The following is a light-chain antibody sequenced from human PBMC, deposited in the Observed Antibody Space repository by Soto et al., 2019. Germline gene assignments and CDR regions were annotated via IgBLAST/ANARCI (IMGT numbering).Light chain of an antibody. Sequence: DIVLTQSPGTLSLSPGERTTLSCRASQSVGSNYLAWYQQKPGQAPRLLIYGAFSRATGIPDRFSGSGSGTDFTLTITRLEPEDFAVYYCQHYGSTVYTFGQGTKLEIK. CDR2: GAF. CDR3: QHYGSTVYT. V-gene: IGKV3-20*01. J-gene: IGKJ2*01. CDR1: QSVGSNY.